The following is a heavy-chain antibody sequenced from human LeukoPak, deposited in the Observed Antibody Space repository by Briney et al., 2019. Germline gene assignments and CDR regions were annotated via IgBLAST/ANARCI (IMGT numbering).Heavy chain of an antibody. CDR1: GFTVSNTY. J-gene: IGHJ5*02. D-gene: IGHD6-13*01. Sequence: GGSLRLSCGASGFTVSNTYISWVRQPPGKGLEWVSVIYSGGSTYYADSVKGRFTISRDNSKNTLYLQMNSLRAEDTAVYYCARMIIAAAGNWFDPWGQGTLVTVSS. CDR2: IYSGGST. V-gene: IGHV3-66*01. CDR3: ARMIIAAAGNWFDP.